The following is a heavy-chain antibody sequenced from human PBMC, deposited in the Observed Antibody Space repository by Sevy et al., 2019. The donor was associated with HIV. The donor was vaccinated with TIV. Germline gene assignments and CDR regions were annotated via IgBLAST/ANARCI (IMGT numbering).Heavy chain of an antibody. V-gene: IGHV3-30*18. CDR3: AKDLLGDYYDSSGVLDY. J-gene: IGHJ4*02. D-gene: IGHD3-22*01. CDR2: ISYDGIDK. CDR1: GFTFSSYG. Sequence: GGSLRLSCAASGFTFSSYGMHWVRQAPGKGLEWVAVISYDGIDKFYADSVKGRFTISRDNSKNTVYLQMNSLGPEDAAVYYCAKDLLGDYYDSSGVLDYWGQGTLVTVSS.